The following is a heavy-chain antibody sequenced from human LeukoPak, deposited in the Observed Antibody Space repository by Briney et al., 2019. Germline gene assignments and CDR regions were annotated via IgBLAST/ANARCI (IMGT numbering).Heavy chain of an antibody. Sequence: ASVKVSCKASGYTFTSYGISWVRQAPGQGLEWMGWISAYNGNTNYAQKLQGRVTMTTDTSTSTAYMELRSLRSDDTAVYYCAREVQEYYYDSSGYYREYWGQGTLVTVSS. CDR1: GYTFTSYG. CDR2: ISAYNGNT. CDR3: AREVQEYYYDSSGYYREY. V-gene: IGHV1-18*01. J-gene: IGHJ4*02. D-gene: IGHD3-22*01.